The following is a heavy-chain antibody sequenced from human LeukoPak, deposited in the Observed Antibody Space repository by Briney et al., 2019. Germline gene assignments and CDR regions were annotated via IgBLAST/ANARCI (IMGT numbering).Heavy chain of an antibody. V-gene: IGHV4-38-2*02. Sequence: PSETLSLTCTVSGYSISGGYFWGWFRQPPGKGLEWIGSTYHSGSTFYNPSLKSRVTISVDTSKNQFSLKLSSVTAADTAVYYCARDLSNPPHYYYYMDVWGKGTTVTVSS. D-gene: IGHD4-11*01. CDR3: ARDLSNPPHYYYYMDV. CDR2: TYHSGST. CDR1: GYSISGGYF. J-gene: IGHJ6*03.